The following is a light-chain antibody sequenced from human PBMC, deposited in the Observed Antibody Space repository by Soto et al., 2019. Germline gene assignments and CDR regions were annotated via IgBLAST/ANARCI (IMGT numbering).Light chain of an antibody. V-gene: IGKV3-11*01. Sequence: EIVLTQSPATLSLSPGERATLSCRASQSVGGHLAWYQQKPGQAPRLLIYDASDRATGIPARFSGSGSETDFTVTISSLDPDDYADYYRQRRNIWPPSLAFGPGTGLEIK. CDR2: DAS. CDR3: QRRNIWPPSLA. J-gene: IGKJ5*01. CDR1: QSVGGH.